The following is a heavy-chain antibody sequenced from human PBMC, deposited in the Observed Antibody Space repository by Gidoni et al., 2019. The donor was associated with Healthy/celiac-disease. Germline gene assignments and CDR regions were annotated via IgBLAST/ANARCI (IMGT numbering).Heavy chain of an antibody. J-gene: IGHJ4*02. CDR1: GGSISSGSYY. CDR2: IYTSGST. Sequence: QVQLQESGPGLVKPSQTLSLTCTVSGGSISSGSYYWSWIRQPAGKGLEWIGRIYTSGSTNYNPSLKSRVTISVDTSKNQFSLKLSSVTAADTAVYYCATEYCSSTSCPVFYWGQGTLVTVSS. CDR3: ATEYCSSTSCPVFY. D-gene: IGHD2-2*01. V-gene: IGHV4-61*02.